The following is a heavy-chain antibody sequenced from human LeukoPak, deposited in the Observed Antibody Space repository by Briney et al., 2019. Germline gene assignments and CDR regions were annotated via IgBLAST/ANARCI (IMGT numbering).Heavy chain of an antibody. CDR3: AKSSGYYPLNTQEDY. Sequence: GGSLRLSCAASGFTFSSYAMSWVRQAPGKGLEWVSAISGSGGTTYYADSVKGRFTISRDNSKNTLYLQMNSLRAEDTAVYYCAKSSGYYPLNTQEDYWGQGTLVTVSS. D-gene: IGHD3-22*01. V-gene: IGHV3-23*01. J-gene: IGHJ4*02. CDR2: ISGSGGTT. CDR1: GFTFSSYA.